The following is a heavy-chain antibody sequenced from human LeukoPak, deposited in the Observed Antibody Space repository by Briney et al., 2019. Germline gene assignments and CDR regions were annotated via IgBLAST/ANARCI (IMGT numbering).Heavy chain of an antibody. CDR2: INKDGSST. D-gene: IGHD2-21*02. J-gene: IGHJ3*02. V-gene: IGHV3-74*01. CDR3: ARGAYCGGDCYRNAFDI. CDR1: GFTFSSYW. Sequence: QTGGSLRLSCAASGFTFSSYWMHWVRQGPGKGLVWVSRINKDGSSTSYADSVKGRFTTSRDNAKNTLYRQMNSLRAEDTAVYYCARGAYCGGDCYRNAFDIWGQGTMVTVSS.